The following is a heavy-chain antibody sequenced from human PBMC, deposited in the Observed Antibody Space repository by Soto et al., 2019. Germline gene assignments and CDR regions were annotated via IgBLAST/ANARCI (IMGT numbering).Heavy chain of an antibody. CDR1: GGSISSYY. J-gene: IGHJ5*02. Sequence: QVQLQESGPGLVKPSETLSLTCTVSGGSISSYYWSWIRQPPGKGLEWIGYIYYSGSTNYNPSLKSRVTISVDTSKNQFSLKLSFVTAADTAVYYCARDYSNYGPANWFDPWGQGTLVTVSS. CDR2: IYYSGST. D-gene: IGHD4-4*01. CDR3: ARDYSNYGPANWFDP. V-gene: IGHV4-59*01.